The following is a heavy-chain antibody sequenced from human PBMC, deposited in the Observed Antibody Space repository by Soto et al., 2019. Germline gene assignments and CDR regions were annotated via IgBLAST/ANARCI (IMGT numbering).Heavy chain of an antibody. CDR2: IGTAGDT. D-gene: IGHD6-19*01. J-gene: IGHJ4*02. CDR1: GFTFSSYD. V-gene: IGHV3-13*01. CDR3: ARGPGIAVAGTIDY. Sequence: EVQLVESGGGLVQPGGSLRLSCAASGFTFSSYDMHWVRQATGKGLEWVSAIGTAGDTYYPGSVKGRFTISRENAKNSLYLQMNSPRAGDTAVYYCARGPGIAVAGTIDYWGQGTLVTVSS.